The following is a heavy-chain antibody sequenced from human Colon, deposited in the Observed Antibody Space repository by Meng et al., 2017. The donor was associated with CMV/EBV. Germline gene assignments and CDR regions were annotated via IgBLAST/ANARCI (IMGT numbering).Heavy chain of an antibody. CDR1: GFTFSSYA. CDR3: ARGRGDTSGYYLRGHFDS. CDR2: ISGSGGSK. D-gene: IGHD3-22*01. J-gene: IGHJ4*02. V-gene: IGHV3-23*01. Sequence: GESLKISCEASGFTFSSYAMSWVRQAPGKGLEWVSAISGSGGSKYYADSVKGRFTISRDNSKNKLYLQMNSLRAEDTAIYYCARGRGDTSGYYLRGHFDSWGPGTLVTVSS.